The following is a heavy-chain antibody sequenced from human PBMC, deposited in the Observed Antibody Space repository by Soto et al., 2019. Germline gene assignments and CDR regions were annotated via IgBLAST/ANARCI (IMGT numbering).Heavy chain of an antibody. CDR1: GGTFSSYA. J-gene: IGHJ5*02. Sequence: QVQLVQSGAEVKKPGSSVKVSCKASGGTFSSYAISWVRQAPGQGREWMGGIIPIFGTANYAQKFQGRVTIPADESTSNAPLELSRLRSEDTAAYYCARDPEPYYYDGSAYYTNWFDPWGQGTLVTVSS. V-gene: IGHV1-69*01. CDR2: IIPIFGTA. CDR3: ARDPEPYYYDGSAYYTNWFDP. D-gene: IGHD3-22*01.